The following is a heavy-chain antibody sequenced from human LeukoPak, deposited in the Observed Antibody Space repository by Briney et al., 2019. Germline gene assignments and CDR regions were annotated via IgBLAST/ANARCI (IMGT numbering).Heavy chain of an antibody. J-gene: IGHJ5*02. CDR3: ARHYDFWSGYYIGFDP. CDR1: GFTFSNYA. CDR2: SSGSGGIT. D-gene: IGHD3-3*01. V-gene: IGHV3-23*01. Sequence: GGSLRLSCAASGFTFSNYAMSWVRQAPGKGLEWVSASSGSGGITYYADSVKGRFTISRDDSMNTLYLQMNSLRAEDTAVYYCARHYDFWSGYYIGFDPWGQGARVTVSS.